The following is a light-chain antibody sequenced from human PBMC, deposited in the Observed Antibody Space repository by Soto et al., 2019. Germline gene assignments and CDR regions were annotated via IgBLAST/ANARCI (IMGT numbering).Light chain of an antibody. Sequence: QSALTQPASVSGSPGQSITISCTGTSSDIGGYDYVSWYQQHPGRAPKLMIYEVSNRPSGVSNRFSGSKSGNTDSLTISGLQAEDEADYYCSSYTSSPSYVFGTGTKVTVL. CDR3: SSYTSSPSYV. CDR1: SSDIGGYDY. CDR2: EVS. J-gene: IGLJ1*01. V-gene: IGLV2-14*01.